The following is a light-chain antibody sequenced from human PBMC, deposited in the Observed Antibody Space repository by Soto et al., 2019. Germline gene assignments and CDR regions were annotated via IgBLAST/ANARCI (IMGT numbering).Light chain of an antibody. CDR1: QSVSSSY. V-gene: IGKV3D-20*01. CDR2: DAS. J-gene: IGKJ5*01. Sequence: EIVMTQSPGTLSLSPGERATLSCGASQSVSSSYLAWYQQKPGLAPRLLIYDASSRATGIPDRFSGGGSGTDFTLTISRLEPEDFAVYYCQQYGSSPTFGQGTRLEIK. CDR3: QQYGSSPT.